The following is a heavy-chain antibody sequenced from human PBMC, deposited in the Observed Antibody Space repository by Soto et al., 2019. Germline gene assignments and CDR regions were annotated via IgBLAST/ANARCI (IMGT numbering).Heavy chain of an antibody. CDR1: GFTFYDYS. D-gene: IGHD2-21*01. J-gene: IGHJ1*01. CDR3: VKDESINRHSGQFRK. V-gene: IGHV3-9*01. Sequence: GGSXRVSCAASGFTFYDYSIQLFRQVPGKGLELVSGINWNSGSIGYGDSVNGRFSISRYNAKNSLHLQMNSLSAEDTAFYYCVKDESINRHSGQFRKRGQGTLVTVSS. CDR2: INWNSGSI.